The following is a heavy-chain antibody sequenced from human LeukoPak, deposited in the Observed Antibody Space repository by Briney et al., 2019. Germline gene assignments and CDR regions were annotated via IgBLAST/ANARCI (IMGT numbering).Heavy chain of an antibody. Sequence: GQSLKISCKGSGYSVTNYWIGWVRQMPGKGLEWMGIIYPGHSDTRYSPSFQGQVTISVDKSISTAYLQWSSLKASDTAMYYCARDYRYYYDSGNLDYFDYWGQGTLVSVSS. CDR1: GYSVTNYW. D-gene: IGHD3-10*01. CDR2: IYPGHSDT. J-gene: IGHJ4*02. CDR3: ARDYRYYYDSGNLDYFDY. V-gene: IGHV5-51*01.